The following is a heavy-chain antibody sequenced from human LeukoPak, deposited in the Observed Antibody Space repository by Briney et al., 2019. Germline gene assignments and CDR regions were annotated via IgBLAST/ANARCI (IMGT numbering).Heavy chain of an antibody. J-gene: IGHJ4*02. CDR1: GFTFTNYA. CDR3: AKFGDYVWGRYRTSAYFDY. Sequence: PGGSLRLSCAASGFTFTNYAMSWVRQAPGKGLEWVSGLSGSCGSTYYAKSVKGRVTISRDNSKNTLYLQMNSLRAEDTAVYYCAKFGDYVWGRYRTSAYFDYWGQGTLVTVSS. CDR2: LSGSCGST. V-gene: IGHV3-23*01. D-gene: IGHD3-16*02.